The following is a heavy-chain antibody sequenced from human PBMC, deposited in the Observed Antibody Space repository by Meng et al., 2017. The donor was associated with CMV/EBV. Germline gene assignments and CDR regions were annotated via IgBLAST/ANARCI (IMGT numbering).Heavy chain of an antibody. D-gene: IGHD6-13*01. CDR1: GYTFIDFH. CDR3: AKDDFWGSSSWYYFDY. CDR2: MNPNSGNT. Sequence: ASVKVSCKTSGYTFIDFHMHWVRQAPGQGLEWMGWMNPNSGNTGYAQKFQGRVTMTRNTSISTAYMELSSLRSEDTAVYYCAKDDFWGSSSWYYFDYWGQGTLVTVSS. V-gene: IGHV1-8*02. J-gene: IGHJ4*02.